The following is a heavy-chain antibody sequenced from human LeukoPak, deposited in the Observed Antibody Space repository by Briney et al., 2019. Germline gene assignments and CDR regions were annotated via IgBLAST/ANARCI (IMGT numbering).Heavy chain of an antibody. V-gene: IGHV1-2*02. CDR1: GYTFTGYY. CDR2: INPNSGGT. Sequence: ASVNVSCKASGYTFTGYYMHWVRQAPGQGLEWMGWINPNSGGTNYAQKFQGRVTMTRDTSISTAYMELSRLRSDDTAVYYCAREQVEVGSVYNWFDPWGQGTLVTVSS. CDR3: AREQVEVGSVYNWFDP. D-gene: IGHD2-21*01. J-gene: IGHJ5*02.